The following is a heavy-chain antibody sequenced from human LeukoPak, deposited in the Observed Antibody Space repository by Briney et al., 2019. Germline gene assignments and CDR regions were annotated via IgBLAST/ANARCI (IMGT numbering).Heavy chain of an antibody. D-gene: IGHD1-14*01. CDR3: ARDPGSQRVNRLARRGDY. CDR2: IDTNTGIP. V-gene: IGHV7-4-1*02. Sequence: ASVKVSCKASGYTFINFAMNWVRQAPGQGLEWMGWIDTNTGIPTYAQGFTGRFVFSLDTSVSTVYLQITSLQAEDAAVYYCARDPGSQRVNRLARRGDYWGQGTLVTVSS. J-gene: IGHJ4*02. CDR1: GYTFINFA.